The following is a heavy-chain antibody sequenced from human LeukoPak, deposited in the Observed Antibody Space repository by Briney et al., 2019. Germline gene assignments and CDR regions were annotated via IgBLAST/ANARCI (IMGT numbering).Heavy chain of an antibody. J-gene: IGHJ6*02. CDR2: IYYSGST. V-gene: IGHV4-61*01. Sequence: SETLSLTCTVSGGSVSSGSYYWSWIRQPPGKGLEWIGYIYYSGSTNYNPSLKSRVTISVDTSKNQFPLKLSSVTAADTAVYYCARDNEDSSGSHYYGMDVWGQGTTVTVSS. D-gene: IGHD3-22*01. CDR3: ARDNEDSSGSHYYGMDV. CDR1: GGSVSSGSYY.